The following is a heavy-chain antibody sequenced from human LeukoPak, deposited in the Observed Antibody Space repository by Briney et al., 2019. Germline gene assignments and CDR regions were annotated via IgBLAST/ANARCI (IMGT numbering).Heavy chain of an antibody. V-gene: IGHV3-30*04. J-gene: IGHJ6*03. CDR2: ISYDGSNK. CDR1: GFTFSSYA. CDR3: ASAGGQLGDYYYYYYMDV. Sequence: GGSLRLSCAASGFTFSSYAMHWVRQAPGKGLEWVAVISYDGSNKYYADSVKGRFTISRDNAKNTLYLQMNSLRAEDTAVYYCASAGGQLGDYYYYYYMDVWGKGTTVTVSS. D-gene: IGHD6-6*01.